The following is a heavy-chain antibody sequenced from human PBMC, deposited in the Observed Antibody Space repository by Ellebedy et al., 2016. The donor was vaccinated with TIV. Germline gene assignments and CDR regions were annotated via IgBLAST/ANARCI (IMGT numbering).Heavy chain of an antibody. Sequence: AASVKVSCKASGYTFTGYYMHWVRQPPGQGLEWMGWINPNSGGTNYAQKFQGWVTMTRDTSISTADMELSRLRSDDPAVYYCARSRSSGWLHTPDYWGQGTLVIVSS. J-gene: IGHJ4*02. V-gene: IGHV1-2*04. D-gene: IGHD6-19*01. CDR2: INPNSGGT. CDR3: ARSRSSGWLHTPDY. CDR1: GYTFTGYY.